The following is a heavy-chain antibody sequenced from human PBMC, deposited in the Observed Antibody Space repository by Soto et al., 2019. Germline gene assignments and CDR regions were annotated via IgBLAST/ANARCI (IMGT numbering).Heavy chain of an antibody. CDR1: GXTFSSYS. CDR3: AKDLSRQVESILWFGRGSRYGMDV. V-gene: IGHV3-23*01. J-gene: IGHJ6*02. D-gene: IGHD3-10*01. Sequence: GSLRLACAASGXTFSSYSMSWVRRAPGKGVEVVSSVSGSGGSTYYADSVKGLFTISRYNSKNTLYLQMNSLRAEDTAVYYCAKDLSRQVESILWFGRGSRYGMDVWGQGTTVTVSS. CDR2: VSGSGGST.